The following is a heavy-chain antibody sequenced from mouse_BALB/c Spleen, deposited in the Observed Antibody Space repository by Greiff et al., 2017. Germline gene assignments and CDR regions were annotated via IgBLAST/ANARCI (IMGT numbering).Heavy chain of an antibody. CDR1: GYTFTSYW. CDR3: ARPPITTVVATDYWYFDV. Sequence: QVQLQQPGAELVKPGASVKLSCKASGYTFTSYWMHWVKQRPGQGLEWIGEINPSNGRTNYNEKFKSKATLTVDKSSSTAYMQLSSLTSEDSAVYYCARPPITTVVATDYWYFDVWGAGTTVTVSS. D-gene: IGHD1-1*01. V-gene: IGHV1S81*02. J-gene: IGHJ1*01. CDR2: INPSNGRT.